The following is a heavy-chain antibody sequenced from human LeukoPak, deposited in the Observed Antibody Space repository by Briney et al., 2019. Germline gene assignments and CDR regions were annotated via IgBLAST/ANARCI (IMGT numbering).Heavy chain of an antibody. CDR3: ARHGWGEGFCDY. V-gene: IGHV4-59*08. D-gene: IGHD3-16*01. Sequence: SETLSLTCTVSGASISSYYWSWMRQPPGKGLEWVGYVDHTGSTNHNPSLKSRVTISVDTSKNQFSLKLTSVTAADTAVYYCARHGWGEGFCDYWGPGTPVTVSS. CDR2: VDHTGST. J-gene: IGHJ4*02. CDR1: GASISSYY.